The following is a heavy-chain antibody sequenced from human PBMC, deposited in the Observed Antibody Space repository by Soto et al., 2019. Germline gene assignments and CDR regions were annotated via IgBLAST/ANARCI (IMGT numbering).Heavy chain of an antibody. J-gene: IGHJ3*02. Sequence: QLHLVQSGAVVKKPGASVTVSCSASGYPVTAYYMHWVRQAPGRGLEWMGGINPATGAAKYTQTYQGRITMTRDTSTSIVFMELSDLTSEDTAVFYCARGGGVGVAGSAAFDMWGQGTVVTVSS. D-gene: IGHD3-3*01. CDR3: ARGGGVGVAGSAAFDM. V-gene: IGHV1-2*02. CDR1: GYPVTAYY. CDR2: INPATGAA.